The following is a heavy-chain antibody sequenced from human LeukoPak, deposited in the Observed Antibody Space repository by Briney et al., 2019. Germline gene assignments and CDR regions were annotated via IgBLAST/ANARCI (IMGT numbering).Heavy chain of an antibody. CDR2: IIPIFGTA. Sequence: SVKVSCKASGGTFSSYAISWVRQAPGQGLEWMGGIIPIFGTANYAQKFQGRVTITTDESTSTAYMELSSLRSVDTAVYYCARDRMTAPHSHYYFDYWGQGTLVTVSS. D-gene: IGHD2-21*02. J-gene: IGHJ4*02. CDR1: GGTFSSYA. V-gene: IGHV1-69*05. CDR3: ARDRMTAPHSHYYFDY.